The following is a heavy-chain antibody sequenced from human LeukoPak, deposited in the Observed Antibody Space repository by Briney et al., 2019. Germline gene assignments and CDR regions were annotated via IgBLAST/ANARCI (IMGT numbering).Heavy chain of an antibody. CDR1: GFTFSNAW. Sequence: PGGSLRLSCAASGFTFSNAWMSWVRQAPGKGLEWVANIKQDGSEKYYVDSVKGRFTISRDNAKNSLYLQMNSLRAEDTAVYYCARGCSSTSCYEGLRAFDIWGQGTMVTVSS. CDR3: ARGCSSTSCYEGLRAFDI. D-gene: IGHD2-2*01. J-gene: IGHJ3*02. CDR2: IKQDGSEK. V-gene: IGHV3-7*01.